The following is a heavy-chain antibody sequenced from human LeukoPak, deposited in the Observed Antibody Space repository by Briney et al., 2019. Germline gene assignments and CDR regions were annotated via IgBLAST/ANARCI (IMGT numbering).Heavy chain of an antibody. D-gene: IGHD4-17*01. V-gene: IGHV4-39*07. Sequence: PSETLSLTCSVSGGSIRSSSHCWAWIRQPPGKGLEWIGTISYSGSTYYKPSFQSRVTMSLDTSKNQFSLKLNSVTAAATAVYYCARSPGTTGDAFDFWGQGTMVTVSS. CDR1: GGSIRSSSHC. CDR2: ISYSGST. J-gene: IGHJ3*01. CDR3: ARSPGTTGDAFDF.